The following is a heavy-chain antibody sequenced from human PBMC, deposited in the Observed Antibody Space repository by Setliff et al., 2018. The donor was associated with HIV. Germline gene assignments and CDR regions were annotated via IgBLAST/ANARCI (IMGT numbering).Heavy chain of an antibody. CDR3: ARGDPFTDFDS. CDR1: GGSFSGYY. V-gene: IGHV4-34*01. D-gene: IGHD2-8*02. J-gene: IGHJ4*02. Sequence: SETLSLTCAVYGGSFSGYYWSWIRQPPGKGLEWIGEINHDRTTDYNPSLKSRVTISVDTSKNQFSLRLNSVTAADTAVYYCARGDPFTDFDSWGQGTLVTVSS. CDR2: INHDRTT.